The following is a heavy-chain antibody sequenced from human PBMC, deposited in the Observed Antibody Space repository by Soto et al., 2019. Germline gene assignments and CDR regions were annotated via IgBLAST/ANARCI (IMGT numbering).Heavy chain of an antibody. CDR1: GGSFSGYY. CDR2: INHSGVT. V-gene: IGHV4-34*01. CDR3: ARFCGSYYYAMDV. J-gene: IGHJ6*02. Sequence: QVQLQQWGAGLLKPSGTLSLTCAVYGGSFSGYYWSWIRQPPGKGLEWIGEINHSGVTNYKPSLKRRVTISVHSSKNQFSMQLQSVTAADTALYYCARFCGSYYYAMDVWGQGSTVTVSS. D-gene: IGHD5-12*01.